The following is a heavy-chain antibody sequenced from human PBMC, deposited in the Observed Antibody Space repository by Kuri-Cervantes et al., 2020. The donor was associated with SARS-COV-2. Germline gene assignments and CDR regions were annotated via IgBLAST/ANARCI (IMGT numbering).Heavy chain of an antibody. CDR2: ISSSGSTI. CDR1: GFTFSDYY. J-gene: IGHJ6*02. V-gene: IGHV3-11*01. Sequence: GESLKISCAASGFTFSDYYMSRIRQAPGKGLEWVPYISSSGSTIYYADSVKGRFTISRDNAKNSLYLQMNSLRAEDTAVYYCARTGLPGWYYYYGMDVWGQGTTVTVSS. CDR3: ARTGLPGWYYYYGMDV. D-gene: IGHD2-15*01.